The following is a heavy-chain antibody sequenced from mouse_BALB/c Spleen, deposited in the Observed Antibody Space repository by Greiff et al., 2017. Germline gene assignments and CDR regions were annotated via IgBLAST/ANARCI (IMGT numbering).Heavy chain of an antibody. D-gene: IGHD2-4*01. Sequence: QLQESGPELVKPGASVTVSCTASGFAFTSYNMYWVKQSHGKSLEWIGYIDPYNGGTSYNQKFKGKATFTVDKSSSTDYMHLNSLTSEDAAVYYCARSYDYEAWFAYWGQGTLVTVSA. CDR1: GFAFTSYN. J-gene: IGHJ3*01. CDR2: IDPYNGGT. CDR3: ARSYDYEAWFAY. V-gene: IGHV1S135*01.